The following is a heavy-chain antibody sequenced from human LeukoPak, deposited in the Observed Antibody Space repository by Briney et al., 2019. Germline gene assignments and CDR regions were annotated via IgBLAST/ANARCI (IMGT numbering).Heavy chain of an antibody. Sequence: GGSLRLSCTVSGFTVSSNSMSWVRQAPGKGLEWVAFIRYDGSNKYYADSVKGRFTISRDNSKNTLYLQMNSLRADDTAVYYCARGPSGYHNTGGQGTLVTVSS. J-gene: IGHJ4*02. CDR3: ARGPSGYHNT. D-gene: IGHD5-12*01. V-gene: IGHV3-30*02. CDR1: GFTVSSNS. CDR2: IRYDGSNK.